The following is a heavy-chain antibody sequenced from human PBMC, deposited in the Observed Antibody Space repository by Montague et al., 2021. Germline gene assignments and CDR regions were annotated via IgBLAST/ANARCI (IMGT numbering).Heavy chain of an antibody. V-gene: IGHV3-66*01. J-gene: IGHJ4*02. CDR1: GFTVRSNY. D-gene: IGHD6-13*01. CDR2: IYGDNST. CDR3: ARGGWQLSFDY. Sequence: SLRLSCAASGFTVRSNYMSWVRQAPGKRLEWVSIIYGDNSTYYADSVKGRFTIFRDNSKNTLYLQINSLRAEDTAVFYCARGGWQLSFDYWGQGTLVTVSS.